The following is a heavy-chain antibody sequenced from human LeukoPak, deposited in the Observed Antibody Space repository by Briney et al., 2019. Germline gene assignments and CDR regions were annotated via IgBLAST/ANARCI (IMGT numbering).Heavy chain of an antibody. D-gene: IGHD6-19*01. CDR2: IYYSGST. Sequence: PSETLSLICTVSGGSISSYYWSWIRQPPGKGLEWIGYIYYSGSTNYNPSLKSRVTISVDTSKNQFSLKLSSVTAADTAVYYCARAVAGQNFDYWGQGTLVTVSS. CDR1: GGSISSYY. CDR3: ARAVAGQNFDY. J-gene: IGHJ4*02. V-gene: IGHV4-59*08.